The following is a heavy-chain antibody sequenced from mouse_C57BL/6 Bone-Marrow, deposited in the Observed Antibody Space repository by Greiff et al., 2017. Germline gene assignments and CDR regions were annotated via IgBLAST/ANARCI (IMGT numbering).Heavy chain of an antibody. V-gene: IGHV1-69*01. CDR3: ARCDYDWGFYAMDY. D-gene: IGHD2-4*01. Sequence: QVQLQQPGAELVMPGASVKLSCKASGYTFTSYWMHWVKQRPGQGLEWIGEIDPSDSYTNSNQKFTGKSTLTVDKSSSTAYMQLSGLTSEDSAVYYCARCDYDWGFYAMDYWGQGTSVTVSS. CDR1: GYTFTSYW. CDR2: IDPSDSYT. J-gene: IGHJ4*01.